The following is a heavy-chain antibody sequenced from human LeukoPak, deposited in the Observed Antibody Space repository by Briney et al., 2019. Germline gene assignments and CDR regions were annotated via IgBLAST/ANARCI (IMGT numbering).Heavy chain of an antibody. CDR3: AKTTGNGIVVVPAAIDYDY. J-gene: IGHJ4*02. D-gene: IGHD2-2*02. CDR1: GFTVSSNY. Sequence: GGSLRLSCAASGFTVSSNYMNWVRQAPGKGLEWVSGIYVDGSTYYADSVKGRFTISRDNSRNTLYLQMNSLRAEDTAVYYCAKTTGNGIVVVPAAIDYDYWGQGTLVTVSS. CDR2: IYVDGST. V-gene: IGHV3-53*01.